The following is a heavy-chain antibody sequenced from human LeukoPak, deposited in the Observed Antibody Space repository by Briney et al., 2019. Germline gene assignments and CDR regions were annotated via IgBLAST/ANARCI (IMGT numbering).Heavy chain of an antibody. Sequence: GASVKVSCKASGYTVTRYAMHWVRQAPGQRLEWMGWINAGNGNTKYSQKFQGRVTITRDTSASTAYMELSSLRSEDTAVYYCAISGVRGVIRYYFDYWGQGTLVTVSS. V-gene: IGHV1-3*01. CDR3: AISGVRGVIRYYFDY. J-gene: IGHJ4*02. CDR1: GYTVTRYA. D-gene: IGHD3-10*01. CDR2: INAGNGNT.